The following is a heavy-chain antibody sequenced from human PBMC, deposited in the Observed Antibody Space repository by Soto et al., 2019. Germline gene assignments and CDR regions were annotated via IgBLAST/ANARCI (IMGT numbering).Heavy chain of an antibody. CDR2: IYYTGST. D-gene: IGHD3-22*01. V-gene: IGHV4-59*01. CDR1: GGSISSYY. Sequence: QVQLQESGPGLVKPSETLSLTCTVSGGSISSYYWSCIRHPPGKGLEWIAYIYYTGSTNYNPSLKSPVTLSADTSKSQFSLKLSSVTAADTAMYYCARVDSNGSYFDSWGQGTLVTVSS. J-gene: IGHJ4*02. CDR3: ARVDSNGSYFDS.